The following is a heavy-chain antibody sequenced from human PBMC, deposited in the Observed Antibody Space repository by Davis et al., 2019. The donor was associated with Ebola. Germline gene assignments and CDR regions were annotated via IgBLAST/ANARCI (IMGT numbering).Heavy chain of an antibody. V-gene: IGHV3-30*03. CDR1: GFTFSSYT. Sequence: GGSLRLSCAASGFTFSSYTMNWVRQAPGKGLEWVAVISYDGSNKYYADSVKGRFTISRDNSKNTLYLQMNSLRAEDTAVYYCASRTPAATHWGQGTLVTVSS. D-gene: IGHD2-2*01. J-gene: IGHJ4*02. CDR2: ISYDGSNK. CDR3: ASRTPAATH.